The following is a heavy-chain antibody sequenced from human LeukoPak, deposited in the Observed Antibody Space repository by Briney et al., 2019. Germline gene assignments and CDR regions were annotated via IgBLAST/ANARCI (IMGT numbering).Heavy chain of an antibody. V-gene: IGHV4-4*07. CDR1: GGSFSGYY. CDR2: IYTSGIT. Sequence: SETLSLTCAVYGGSFSGYYWSWIRLPAGKGLEWIGRIYTSGITIYNPSLNSRVTISVDKSTNQFSLELSSVTAADTAVYYCARDYTPGWGTYFDYWGQGILVTVSS. CDR3: ARDYTPGWGTYFDY. J-gene: IGHJ4*02. D-gene: IGHD3-16*01.